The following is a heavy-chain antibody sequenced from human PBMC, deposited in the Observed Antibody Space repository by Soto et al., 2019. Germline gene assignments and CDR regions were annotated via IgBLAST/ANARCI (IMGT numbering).Heavy chain of an antibody. CDR1: GFSLSTSGVG. J-gene: IGHJ3*02. D-gene: IGHD1-1*01. Sequence: SGPTLVNPTQTLTLTCTFSGFSLSTSGVGVGWIRQPPGKAQEWQALIYWNDDKRYSPSLMSRLTITKDTSKNQVVLTMTNMDPVDTATYCCAHRQLSLCNVDAFDIWGQGTMVTVSS. V-gene: IGHV2-5*01. CDR3: AHRQLSLCNVDAFDI. CDR2: IYWNDDK.